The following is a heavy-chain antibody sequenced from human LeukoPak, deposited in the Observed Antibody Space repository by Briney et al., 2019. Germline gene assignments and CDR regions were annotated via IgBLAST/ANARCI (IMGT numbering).Heavy chain of an antibody. J-gene: IGHJ6*03. CDR1: GGSISSSSYY. CDR3: ARHRSIVVVPAAYYYYYYMDV. Sequence: SETLSLTCTASGGSISSSSYYWGWIRQPPGKGLEWIGSSCYSGSTYYNPSLKSRVTISVDTSKNQFSLKLSSVTAADTAVYYCARHRSIVVVPAAYYYYYYMDVWGKGTTVTLSS. V-gene: IGHV4-39*01. D-gene: IGHD2-2*01. CDR2: SCYSGST.